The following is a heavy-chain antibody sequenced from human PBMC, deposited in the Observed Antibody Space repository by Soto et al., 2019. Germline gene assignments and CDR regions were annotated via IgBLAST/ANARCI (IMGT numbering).Heavy chain of an antibody. Sequence: SETLSLTCTVSGGSISSYYWSWIRQPPGKGLEWIGYIYYSGSTNYNPSLKSRVTISVDTSKNQFSLKLSSVTAADTAVYYCARQYSSSWYNWFDPWGQGTRVTVSS. CDR3: ARQYSSSWYNWFDP. V-gene: IGHV4-59*08. CDR1: GGSISSYY. J-gene: IGHJ5*02. CDR2: IYYSGST. D-gene: IGHD6-13*01.